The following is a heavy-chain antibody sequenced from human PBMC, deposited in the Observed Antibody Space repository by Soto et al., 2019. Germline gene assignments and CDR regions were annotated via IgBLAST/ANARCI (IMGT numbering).Heavy chain of an antibody. J-gene: IGHJ4*02. Sequence: EEQLVESGGDLVQPGGSLRLSCAASGFTVSNNYMSWVRQAPGKGLEWVSLIYSGGSTYYADSVKGRFTISRDSSKNTLSLQMHSPRAEAPAMYYCAAYSHKGYWGQGTLVTVSS. V-gene: IGHV3-66*01. CDR2: IYSGGST. D-gene: IGHD3-16*01. CDR1: GFTVSNNY. CDR3: AAYSHKGY.